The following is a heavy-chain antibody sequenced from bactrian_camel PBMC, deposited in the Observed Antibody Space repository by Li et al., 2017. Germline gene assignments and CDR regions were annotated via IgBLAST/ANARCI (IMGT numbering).Heavy chain of an antibody. CDR3: ATDPYGRSAFNRPPLRY. J-gene: IGHJ4*01. CDR1: GILYSSSC. Sequence: HVQLVESGGGSVQAGGSLRPSCATSGILYSSSCMGWFRQAPGKEREGVATIDSRGSTSYADSVKGRFTISRDSAKNTVYLQMTDLKSEDTALYYCATDPYGRSAFNRPPLRYWGQGTQVTVS. D-gene: IGHD1*01. CDR2: IDSRGST. V-gene: IGHV3S53*01.